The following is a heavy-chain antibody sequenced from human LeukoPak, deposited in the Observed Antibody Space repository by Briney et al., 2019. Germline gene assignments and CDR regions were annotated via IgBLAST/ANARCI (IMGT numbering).Heavy chain of an antibody. Sequence: PSETLSLTCTVSGGSISSYYWSWIRQPAGKGLEWIGRIYTSGSTNYKPSLKSRVTISVGKSKNQFSLKLSSVTAADTAVYYCARTPSDSSGYYFNFDYWGQGTLVTVSS. CDR1: GGSISSYY. CDR2: IYTSGST. CDR3: ARTPSDSSGYYFNFDY. V-gene: IGHV4-4*07. D-gene: IGHD3-22*01. J-gene: IGHJ4*02.